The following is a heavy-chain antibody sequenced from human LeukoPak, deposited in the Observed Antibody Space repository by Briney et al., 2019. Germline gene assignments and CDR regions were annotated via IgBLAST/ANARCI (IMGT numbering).Heavy chain of an antibody. CDR1: GFTFSSYA. CDR3: ARDGRITIFGVATPFDY. D-gene: IGHD3-3*01. Sequence: PGGSLRLSCEASGFTFSSYAMTWVRQAPGKGLEWVSTISGSGGYTYYTDSVQGRFTISRDNSKNTLYLQMNSLRAEDTAVYYCARDGRITIFGVATPFDYWGQGTLVTVSS. CDR2: ISGSGGYT. J-gene: IGHJ4*02. V-gene: IGHV3-23*01.